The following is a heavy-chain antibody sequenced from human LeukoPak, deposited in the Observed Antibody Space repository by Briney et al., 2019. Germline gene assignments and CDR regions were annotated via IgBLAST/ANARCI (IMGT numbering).Heavy chain of an antibody. CDR3: ARDPYSGSYHGYFDY. J-gene: IGHJ4*02. Sequence: SETLSLTCTVSGYSISSGYYWGWIRQPPGKGLEWIGSIYHSGSTYYNPSLKSRVTISVDTSKNQFSLKLSSVTAADTAVYYCARDPYSGSYHGYFDYWGQGTLVTVSS. CDR1: GYSISSGYY. D-gene: IGHD1-26*01. CDR2: IYHSGST. V-gene: IGHV4-38-2*02.